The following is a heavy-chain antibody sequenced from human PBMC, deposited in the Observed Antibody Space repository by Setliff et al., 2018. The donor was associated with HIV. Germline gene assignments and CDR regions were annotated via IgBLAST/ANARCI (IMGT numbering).Heavy chain of an antibody. V-gene: IGHV3-23*01. D-gene: IGHD3-10*01. CDR3: ARDIGGGDY. J-gene: IGHJ4*02. CDR1: GFTFDKYG. CDR2: ISESGSSK. Sequence: GGSLRLSCAASGFTFDKYGMTWVRQAPGKGLEWVSSISESGSSKFYADSVKGRFTISRDNSKNTLYLQMNSLRAEDTAVYYCARDIGGGDYWGQGTLVTVSS.